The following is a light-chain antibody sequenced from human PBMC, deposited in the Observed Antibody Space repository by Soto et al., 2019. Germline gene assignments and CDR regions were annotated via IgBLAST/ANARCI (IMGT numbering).Light chain of an antibody. CDR1: QSVSSI. J-gene: IGKJ5*01. V-gene: IGKV3D-15*01. CDR2: DAS. CDR3: QQYSKWPIT. Sequence: EIVMTQSPATLSVSPGERATLSCRASQSVSSILAWYQQKPGQAPRLLIYDASTRATGIPARFSGSGSGTEFTLTISSLQSEDFAVYYCQQYSKWPITFG.